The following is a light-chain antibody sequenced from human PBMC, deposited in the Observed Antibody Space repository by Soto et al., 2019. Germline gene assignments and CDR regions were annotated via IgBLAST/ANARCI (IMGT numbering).Light chain of an antibody. Sequence: EIVITHSPSTLSVSPRGRPHLPFTAMQSVRNNLAWYQQKPGQAPRLLIYGASTRATGIPARFSGSGSGTDFTLTISSLEPEDFAVYYCQHYVSPTITFGQGTRLDIK. J-gene: IGKJ5*01. CDR1: QSVRNN. CDR3: QHYVSPTIT. V-gene: IGKV3-15*01. CDR2: GAS.